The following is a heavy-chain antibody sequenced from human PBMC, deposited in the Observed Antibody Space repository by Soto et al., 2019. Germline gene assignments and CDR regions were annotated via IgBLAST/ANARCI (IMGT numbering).Heavy chain of an antibody. D-gene: IGHD3-3*01. V-gene: IGHV4-34*01. Sequence: PSETLSLTCAVYGGSFSGYYWSWIRQPPGKGLEWIGEINHSGSTNYNPSLKSRVTISVDTSKNQFSLKLSSVTAADTAVYYCASSWYYDFWGGYNYYYYMDVWGKGTTVTVSS. CDR1: GGSFSGYY. J-gene: IGHJ6*03. CDR3: ASSWYYDFWGGYNYYYYMDV. CDR2: INHSGST.